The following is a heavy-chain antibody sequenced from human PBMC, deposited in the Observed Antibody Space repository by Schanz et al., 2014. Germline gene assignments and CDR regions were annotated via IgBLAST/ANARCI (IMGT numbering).Heavy chain of an antibody. Sequence: VQLVESGGGVVQPGRSLRLSCAASGFTFSSYSMNWVRQAPGKGLEWVSYIDGKSTTVYYADSVKGRFTISRDNSKNTLYLQMNSLRAEDTAVYYCAKQIHYDILTVTRNWGQGTLVTVSS. D-gene: IGHD3-9*01. V-gene: IGHV3-48*01. J-gene: IGHJ4*02. CDR3: AKQIHYDILTVTRN. CDR2: IDGKSTTV. CDR1: GFTFSSYS.